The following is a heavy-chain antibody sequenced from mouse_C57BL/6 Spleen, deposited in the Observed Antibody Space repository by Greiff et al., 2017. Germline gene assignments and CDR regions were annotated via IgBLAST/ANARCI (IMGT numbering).Heavy chain of an antibody. CDR1: GYTFTSYW. Sequence: VQLQQPGAELVMPGASVKLSCKASGYTFTSYWMHWVKQRPGQGLEWIGEIDPSDSYTNYNQKFKGKSTLTVDKSSSTAYMQLSSLTSEDSAVDYCARVGSNYVEDYCDYWGQGTTLTVSS. J-gene: IGHJ2*01. V-gene: IGHV1-69*01. CDR3: ARVGSNYVEDYCDY. D-gene: IGHD2-5*01. CDR2: IDPSDSYT.